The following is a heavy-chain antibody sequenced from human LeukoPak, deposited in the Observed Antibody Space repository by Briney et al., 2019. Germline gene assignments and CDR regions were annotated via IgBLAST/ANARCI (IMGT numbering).Heavy chain of an antibody. CDR1: GYTFTGYY. CDR2: INPNSGGT. D-gene: IGHD3-22*01. CDR3: ARDSYDSSDPKYYFDY. Sequence: ASVKVSCKASGYTFTGYYMHWVRQAPGQGLEWMGWINPNSGGTNYAQKFQGRVTMTRDTSISTAYMELSSLRSEDTAVYYCARDSYDSSDPKYYFDYWGQGTLVTVSS. V-gene: IGHV1-2*02. J-gene: IGHJ4*02.